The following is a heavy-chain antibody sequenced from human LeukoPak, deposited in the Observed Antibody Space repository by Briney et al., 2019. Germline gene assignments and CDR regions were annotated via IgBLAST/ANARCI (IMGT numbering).Heavy chain of an antibody. CDR2: ISGSGGST. Sequence: PGGSLRLSCAASGFTFSSYAMSWVRQAPGKGLEWVSAISGSGGSTYYADSVKGRFTISRDNSKNTLYLQMNSLRAEDTAVYYCAKDLLAAYYDILTGYDAFDIWGQGTMVTVSS. CDR1: GFTFSSYA. CDR3: AKDLLAAYYDILTGYDAFDI. V-gene: IGHV3-23*01. J-gene: IGHJ3*02. D-gene: IGHD3-9*01.